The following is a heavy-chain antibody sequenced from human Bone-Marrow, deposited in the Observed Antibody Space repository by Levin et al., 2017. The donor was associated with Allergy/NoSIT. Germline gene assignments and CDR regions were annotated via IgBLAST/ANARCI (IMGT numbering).Heavy chain of an antibody. D-gene: IGHD5-12*01. CDR1: GYTFTSFD. Sequence: ASVKVSCKTSGYTFTSFDINWVRQATGQGLEWMGWMYPNSDNAGYAQKFQGRVTMTRNTSISTAYMELSSLRSDDTAIYYFARGELGSGYLFDYWGQGTLVTVSS. V-gene: IGHV1-8*01. CDR2: MYPNSDNA. CDR3: ARGELGSGYLFDY. J-gene: IGHJ4*02.